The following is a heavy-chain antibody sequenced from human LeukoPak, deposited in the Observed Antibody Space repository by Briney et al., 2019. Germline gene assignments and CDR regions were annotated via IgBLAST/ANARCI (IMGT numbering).Heavy chain of an antibody. CDR2: ISSSGSTI. CDR1: GFTFSDYY. Sequence: GGSLRLSCAASGFTFSDYYKSWIRQAQGKGLEWVSYISSSGSTIYYADSVKGRFTISRDNAKNSLYLQMNSLRAEDTAVYYCARDPYQGYSGYVDGDYGGQGTLVTVSP. J-gene: IGHJ4*02. CDR3: ARDPYQGYSGYVDGDY. V-gene: IGHV3-11*01. D-gene: IGHD5-12*01.